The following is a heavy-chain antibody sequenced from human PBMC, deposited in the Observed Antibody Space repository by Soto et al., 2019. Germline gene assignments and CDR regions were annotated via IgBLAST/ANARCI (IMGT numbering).Heavy chain of an antibody. CDR1: GYTLTELS. CDR3: ATDPYYYDSSGYPFDY. Sequence: ASVKVSCKVSGYTLTELSMHWVRQAPGKGLEWMGGFDPEDGETIYAQKFQGRVTMTEDTSTDTAYMELSSLRSEDTAVYYCATDPYYYDSSGYPFDYWGQGTLVTVSS. CDR2: FDPEDGET. D-gene: IGHD3-22*01. V-gene: IGHV1-24*01. J-gene: IGHJ4*02.